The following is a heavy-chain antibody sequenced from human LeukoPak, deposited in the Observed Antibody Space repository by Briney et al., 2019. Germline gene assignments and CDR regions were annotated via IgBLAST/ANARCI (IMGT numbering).Heavy chain of an antibody. CDR3: ARDRGATGGSYYYYYHMDV. D-gene: IGHD1-26*01. J-gene: IGHJ6*03. V-gene: IGHV1-18*01. CDR1: GYTFTSYG. Sequence: ASVKVSCKASGYTFTSYGISWVRQAPGQGLEWMGWISAYNGNTNYAQKLQGRVTMTTDTSTSTAYMELRSLRSDDTAVYYCARDRGATGGSYYYYYHMDVWGKGTTVTISS. CDR2: ISAYNGNT.